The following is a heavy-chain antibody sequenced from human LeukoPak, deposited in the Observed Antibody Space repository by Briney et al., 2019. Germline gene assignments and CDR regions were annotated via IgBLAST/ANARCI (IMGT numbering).Heavy chain of an antibody. CDR2: ISGSGGST. D-gene: IGHD2-2*01. J-gene: IGHJ3*02. CDR1: GFTFSSYA. CDR3: AASRGAYPDAFDI. V-gene: IGHV3-23*01. Sequence: PGGSLRLSCAASGFTFSSYAMSWVRQAPGKGLEWVSAISGSGGSTYYADSVKGRFTISRDNSKNALYLQMNSLRAEDTAVYYCAASRGAYPDAFDIWGQGTMVTVSS.